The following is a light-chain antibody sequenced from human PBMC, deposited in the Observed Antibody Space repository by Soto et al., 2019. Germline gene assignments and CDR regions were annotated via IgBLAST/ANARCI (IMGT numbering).Light chain of an antibody. CDR1: SSDVGSYNL. V-gene: IGLV2-23*01. Sequence: QSVLTQPASVSGSLGQSITISCTGTSSDVGSYNLVSWYQQHPGKAPKLMIYEGSKRPSGVSNRFSGSKSGNTASLTISGLQAEDEADYYCCSYAGSSTSLYVFGTGTKVTVL. CDR2: EGS. J-gene: IGLJ1*01. CDR3: CSYAGSSTSLYV.